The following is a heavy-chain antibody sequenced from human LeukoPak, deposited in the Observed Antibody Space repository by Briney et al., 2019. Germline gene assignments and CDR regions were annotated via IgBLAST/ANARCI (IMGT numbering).Heavy chain of an antibody. CDR3: ARAVITFGAAVAKGFDC. Sequence: SETLSLTCAVSGGSFSTYCWTWIRQPPGKGLEWVGYIYYSGSTDYNPSLKSRVTMSLDTSKNQFSLKLSSVTAADTAVYYCARAVITFGAAVAKGFDCWGQGTLVTVSS. CDR1: GGSFSTYC. J-gene: IGHJ4*02. V-gene: IGHV4-59*01. CDR2: IYYSGST. D-gene: IGHD3-16*01.